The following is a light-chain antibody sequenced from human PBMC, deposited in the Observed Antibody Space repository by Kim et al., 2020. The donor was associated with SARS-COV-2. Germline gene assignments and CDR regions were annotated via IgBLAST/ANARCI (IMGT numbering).Light chain of an antibody. V-gene: IGKV3-20*01. CDR1: QSVTSNY. J-gene: IGKJ1*01. CDR2: GAS. Sequence: SPGERATPSCRASQSVTSNYLAWYQHKPGQAPRVLISGASSRATGIPDRFSGSGSGTDFTLTISRLEPEDFAVYYCQHYGSSPQTFGQGTKVDIK. CDR3: QHYGSSPQT.